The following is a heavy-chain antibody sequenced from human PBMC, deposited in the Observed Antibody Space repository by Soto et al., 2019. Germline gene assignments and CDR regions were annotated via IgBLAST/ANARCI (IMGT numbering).Heavy chain of an antibody. D-gene: IGHD3-22*01. Sequence: SETLSLTCTVSGGSTSSYYWSWIRQPPGKGLEWIGYIYYSGSTNYNPSLKSRVTISVDTSKNQFSLKLSSVTAADTAVYYCAREDYYYESSGYSIWCDPWGQGTLVTVSS. CDR2: IYYSGST. CDR1: GGSTSSYY. J-gene: IGHJ5*02. V-gene: IGHV4-59*01. CDR3: AREDYYYESSGYSIWCDP.